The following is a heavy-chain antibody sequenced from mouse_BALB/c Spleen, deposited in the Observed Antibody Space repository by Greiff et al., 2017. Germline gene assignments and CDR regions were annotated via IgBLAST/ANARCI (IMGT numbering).Heavy chain of an antibody. CDR2: ISSGGGST. D-gene: IGHD2-4*01. CDR1: GFAFSSYD. Sequence: DVHLVESGGGLVKPGGSLKLSCAASGFAFSSYDMSWVRQTPEKRLEWVAYISSGGGSTYYPDTVKGRFTISRDNAKNTLYLQMSSLKSEDTAMYYCARREITTGYAMDYWGQGTSVTVSS. CDR3: ARREITTGYAMDY. J-gene: IGHJ4*01. V-gene: IGHV5-12-1*01.